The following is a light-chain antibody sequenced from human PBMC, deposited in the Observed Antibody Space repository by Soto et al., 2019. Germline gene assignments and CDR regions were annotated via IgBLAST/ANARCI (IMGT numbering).Light chain of an antibody. CDR1: QSISGNY. CDR2: GTS. Sequence: EIVLTQSPGTLSLSPGERATLSCRASQSISGNYLHWYQQKPGQAPRLLIFGTSSRATGIPDRFIGGGSGTDFTLTISRLEPEDFAVYCCKQCGTLPGTFGQGTKVDSK. J-gene: IGKJ1*01. CDR3: KQCGTLPGT. V-gene: IGKV3-20*01.